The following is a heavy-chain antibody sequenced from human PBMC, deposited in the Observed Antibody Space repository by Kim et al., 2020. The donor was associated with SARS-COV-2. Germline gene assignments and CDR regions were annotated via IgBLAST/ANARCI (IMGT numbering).Heavy chain of an antibody. CDR1: GLPLDKAW. Sequence: GGSLRLSCTASGLPLDKAWVSWVRQAPGKGLEWVGRIKRNSDGGTSNYAAPVRGRFTVSRDDSRNTVYLEMNSLTVEDTGGYFCAFHHENHGHFDNSFD. CDR3: AFHHENHGHFDNSFD. CDR2: IKRNSDGGTS. V-gene: IGHV3-15*01. J-gene: IGHJ4*01.